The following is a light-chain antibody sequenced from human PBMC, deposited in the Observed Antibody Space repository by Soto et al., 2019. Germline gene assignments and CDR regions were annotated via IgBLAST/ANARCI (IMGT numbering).Light chain of an antibody. Sequence: EIVMTQSPATLSVSPGERATLSCRASQSVSSNLAWYQQKPGQAPMLLIYGASTRATGIPARCSGSRSATEFSLTISSLQSEDFAVYYGQQYNNWPITFGPGTKVDIK. CDR1: QSVSSN. J-gene: IGKJ3*01. CDR3: QQYNNWPIT. CDR2: GAS. V-gene: IGKV3-15*01.